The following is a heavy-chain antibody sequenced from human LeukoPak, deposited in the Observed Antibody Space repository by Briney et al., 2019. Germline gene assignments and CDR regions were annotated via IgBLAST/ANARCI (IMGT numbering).Heavy chain of an antibody. CDR2: IYHSGST. CDR1: GGSISSGNW. Sequence: PSGTLSLTCAVSGGSISSGNWWSWVRQPPGKGLEWIGEIYHSGSTNYNPSLKSRVTISVDKSKNQFSLKVSSVTAADTAVYYCARYHRGSYYFDYWGQGTLVTVSS. V-gene: IGHV4-4*02. CDR3: ARYHRGSYYFDY. J-gene: IGHJ4*02. D-gene: IGHD1-26*01.